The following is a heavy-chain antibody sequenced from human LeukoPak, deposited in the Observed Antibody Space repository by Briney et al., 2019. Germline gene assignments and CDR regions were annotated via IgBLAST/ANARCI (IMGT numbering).Heavy chain of an antibody. CDR3: ARSHGFSGYSSLGDS. V-gene: IGHV1-2*02. J-gene: IGHJ5*01. D-gene: IGHD3-22*01. CDR1: GYTFTGYY. Sequence: ASVNVSCKASGYTFTGYYMHWVRQAPGQGLEWKGWINPNSGDTNSAQKFEGRVTMTRDTSISTTYMELSRLNSDDADVYYCARSHGFSGYSSLGDSWGQGTLVTVSS. CDR2: INPNSGDT.